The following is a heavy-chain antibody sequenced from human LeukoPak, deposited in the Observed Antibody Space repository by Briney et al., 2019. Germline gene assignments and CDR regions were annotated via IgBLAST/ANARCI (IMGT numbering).Heavy chain of an antibody. J-gene: IGHJ4*02. CDR3: AKDARTMVQGAYYFDY. Sequence: GGSLRLSWAASGFTFSSYAMSWVRQAPGKGLEWVSAISGSGGSTYYADSVKGRFTISRDNSKNTLYLQMNSLRAEDTAVYYCAKDARTMVQGAYYFDYWGQGTLVTVSS. D-gene: IGHD3-10*01. V-gene: IGHV3-23*01. CDR2: ISGSGGST. CDR1: GFTFSSYA.